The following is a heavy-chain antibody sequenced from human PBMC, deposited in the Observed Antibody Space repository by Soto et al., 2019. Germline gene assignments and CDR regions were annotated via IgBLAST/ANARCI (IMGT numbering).Heavy chain of an antibody. Sequence: APGKGLEWVALISYDGSNKYYADSVKGRFTISRDNSKNTLYLQMNSLRAEDTFVHSYANTLYSHAYFDYLGNGTLVT. D-gene: IGHD3-16*01. CDR2: ISYDGSNK. CDR3: ANTLYSHAYFDY. V-gene: IGHV3-30*18. J-gene: IGHJ4*01.